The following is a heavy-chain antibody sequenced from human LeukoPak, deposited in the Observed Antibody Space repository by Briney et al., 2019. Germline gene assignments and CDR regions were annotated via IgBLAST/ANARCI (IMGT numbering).Heavy chain of an antibody. CDR3: AKEQNSKGYFDY. D-gene: IGHD4-23*01. CDR1: GFTFSSYA. CDR2: ISGSGGST. V-gene: IGHV3-23*01. J-gene: IGHJ4*02. Sequence: GGSLRLSCAASGFTFSSYAMSWVRQAPGKGLEWVSAISGSGGSTYYTDSVKGRFTISRDNSKSTLYLQMNSLRAEGTAVYYCAKEQNSKGYFDYCGQGTLVTVSS.